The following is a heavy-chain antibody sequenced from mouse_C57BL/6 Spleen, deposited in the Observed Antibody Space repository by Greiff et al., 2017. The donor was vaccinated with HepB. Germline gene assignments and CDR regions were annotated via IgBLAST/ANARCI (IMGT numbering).Heavy chain of an antibody. V-gene: IGHV5-12*01. Sequence: EVLLVESGGGLVQPGASLKLSCAASGFTFSDYYMYWVRQTPEQRLEWVAYISTGGGSTYYPDTVKGRFTISRDNANNTLYLQMSRLKSEDTAVYDCARALEGAMDYWGQGTSVTVSS. CDR3: ARALEGAMDY. CDR1: GFTFSDYY. J-gene: IGHJ4*01. CDR2: ISTGGGST.